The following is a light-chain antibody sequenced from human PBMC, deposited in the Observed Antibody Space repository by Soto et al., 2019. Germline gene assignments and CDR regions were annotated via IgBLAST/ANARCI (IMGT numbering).Light chain of an antibody. Sequence: NFMLTQPHSVSESPGKTVTISCTGSSGSIASNHVQWFQQRPGSAPTTVIYEDNQRPSGVPDRFSGSIDSSSNSASLTISGLRTEDEADYYCQSYDARNVVFGGGTKLTVL. CDR2: EDN. CDR3: QSYDARNVV. J-gene: IGLJ2*01. CDR1: SGSIASNH. V-gene: IGLV6-57*02.